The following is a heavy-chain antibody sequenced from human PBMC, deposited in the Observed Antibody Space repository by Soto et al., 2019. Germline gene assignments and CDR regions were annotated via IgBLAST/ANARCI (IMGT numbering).Heavy chain of an antibody. Sequence: EVQLVESGGGLVQPGGSLRLSCAASGXTFSSYWMHWVRQAPGXGLVWVSRINSDGSSTSYADSVKGRFTISRDNAKNTLYLQMNSLRAEDTAVYYCARDQATDIFDPWGQGTLVTVSS. CDR2: INSDGSST. CDR1: GXTFSSYW. CDR3: ARDQATDIFDP. J-gene: IGHJ5*02. D-gene: IGHD2-15*01. V-gene: IGHV3-74*01.